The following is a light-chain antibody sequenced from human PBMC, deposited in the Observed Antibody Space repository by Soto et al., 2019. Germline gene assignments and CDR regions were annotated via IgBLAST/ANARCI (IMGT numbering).Light chain of an antibody. J-gene: IGKJ1*01. CDR3: HQYSSSPWT. CDR1: QSVLYSSNNKNY. V-gene: IGKV4-1*01. Sequence: DIVMTQSPDSLAVSLGERATINCKSSQSVLYSSNNKNYLAWYQQKPGQPPKLLIYWASTRESGVPDRFSGSGSEADFTLTISSLQPEDVATYYCHQYSSSPWTFGQGTKVDIK. CDR2: WAS.